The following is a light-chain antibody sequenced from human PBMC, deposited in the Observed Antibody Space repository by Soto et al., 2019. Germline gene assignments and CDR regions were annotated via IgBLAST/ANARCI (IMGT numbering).Light chain of an antibody. J-gene: IGKJ5*01. V-gene: IGKV1-5*03. CDR2: KAS. CDR1: RSIDDW. Sequence: DIQMTQSPSTVSASVGDRVTITCRASRSIDDWLAWFQQKPGKAPKLLIYKASTLASGVPSRFSGSGSGTEFTLTISSLQPDDFETYDCQGHSSYPLTFGQGTRLEIK. CDR3: QGHSSYPLT.